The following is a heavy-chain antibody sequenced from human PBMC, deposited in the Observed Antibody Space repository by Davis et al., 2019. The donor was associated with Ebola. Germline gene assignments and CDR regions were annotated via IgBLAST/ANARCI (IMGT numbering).Heavy chain of an antibody. D-gene: IGHD5-18*01. CDR2: ISSSSSYI. CDR3: ARGGGWILLWPRSMDV. Sequence: GESLKISCAASGFTFSSYSMNWVRQAPGKGLEWVSSISSSSSYIYYADSVKGRFTISRDNAKNSLYLQMNSLRAEDTAVYYCARGGGWILLWPRSMDVWGQGTTVTVSS. J-gene: IGHJ6*02. CDR1: GFTFSSYS. V-gene: IGHV3-21*01.